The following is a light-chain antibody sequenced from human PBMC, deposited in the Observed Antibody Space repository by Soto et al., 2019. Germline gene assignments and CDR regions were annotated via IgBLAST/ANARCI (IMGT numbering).Light chain of an antibody. CDR3: MQALQTPLT. CDR1: QSLLHSNGYSY. V-gene: IGKV2-28*01. Sequence: DSVLTPSPLSLPVTPGEPASISCRSSQSLLHSNGYSYLDWYLQKSGQSPQLLIYLGSNRASGVPDRFSGSGSGTDFTLKISRVEAEDVGVYYCMQALQTPLTFGGGTKVEIK. J-gene: IGKJ4*01. CDR2: LGS.